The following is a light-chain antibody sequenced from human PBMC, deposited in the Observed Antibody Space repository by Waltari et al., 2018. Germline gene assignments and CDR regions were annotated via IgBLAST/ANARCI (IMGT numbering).Light chain of an antibody. Sequence: IQLTQSPSSLSASVGDRVTLTCRASQGISSYLAWYQQKPGKAPKLLIYGASTLQSGVPSRFSGSGSGTDFTLTISSLQADDFATYYCQQYNSYSAFGQGTKVEIK. V-gene: IGKV1-9*01. CDR1: QGISSY. J-gene: IGKJ1*01. CDR2: GAS. CDR3: QQYNSYSA.